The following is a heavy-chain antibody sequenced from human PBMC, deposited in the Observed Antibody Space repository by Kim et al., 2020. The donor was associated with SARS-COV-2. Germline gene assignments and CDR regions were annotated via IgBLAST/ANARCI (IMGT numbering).Heavy chain of an antibody. CDR2: MNPNSGNT. Sequence: ASVKVSCKASGYTFTSYDINWVRQATGQGLEWMGWMNPNSGNTGYAQKFQGRVTMTRNTSISTAYMELSSLRSEDTAVYYCARGRRGRILTGYYRDDYFDYWGQGTLVTVSS. J-gene: IGHJ4*02. V-gene: IGHV1-8*01. CDR3: ARGRRGRILTGYYRDDYFDY. D-gene: IGHD3-9*01. CDR1: GYTFTSYD.